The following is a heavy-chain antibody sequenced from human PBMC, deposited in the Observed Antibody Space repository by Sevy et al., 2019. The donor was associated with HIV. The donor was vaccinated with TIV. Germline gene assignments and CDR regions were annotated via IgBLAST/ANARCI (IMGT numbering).Heavy chain of an antibody. CDR3: ARSLAAAENWFDP. J-gene: IGHJ5*02. D-gene: IGHD6-13*01. CDR2: ISGSSTTI. CDR1: GFTFREYS. V-gene: IGHV3-48*01. Sequence: GGSLRLSCVGSGFTFREYSMNWVRRAPGRGRGWVSYISGSSTTIEHAASVKGRFGISRDNADNSVFLQMNRLRVEDTAVYYCARSLAAAENWFDPWGQGTLVTVSS.